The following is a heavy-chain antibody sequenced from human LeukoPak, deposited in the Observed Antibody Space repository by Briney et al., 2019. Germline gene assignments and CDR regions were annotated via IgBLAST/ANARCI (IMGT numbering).Heavy chain of an antibody. J-gene: IGHJ4*02. D-gene: IGHD3-10*01. CDR2: INPNSGGT. CDR3: ARDRPYGSGSYLGDY. CDR1: GYTFTGYY. V-gene: IGHV1-2*02. Sequence: ASVKVSCKASGYTFTGYYMHWVRQAPGQGLEWMGWINPNSGGTNYAQKFQGRVTMTRDTSISTAYMELSRLRSDDTAVYYCARDRPYGSGSYLGDYWGQGTLVTVSS.